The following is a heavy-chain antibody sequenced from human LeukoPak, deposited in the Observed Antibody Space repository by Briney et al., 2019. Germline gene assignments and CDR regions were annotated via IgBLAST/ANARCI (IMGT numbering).Heavy chain of an antibody. J-gene: IGHJ4*02. D-gene: IGHD1-1*01. CDR3: ATTKQARRYFDY. CDR2: INPSGGNT. Sequence: PGGSLRLSCAGSGFTFSSNPLSWVRQAPGKGLEWVSAINPSGGNTYYADSVRGRFTISRDNSKNTLYLQMNTLRAEDTAVYYCATTKQARRYFDYWGQGTLVTVFS. CDR1: GFTFSSNP. V-gene: IGHV3-23*01.